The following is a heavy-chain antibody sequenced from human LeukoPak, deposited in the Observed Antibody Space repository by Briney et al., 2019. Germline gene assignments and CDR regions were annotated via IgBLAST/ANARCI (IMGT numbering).Heavy chain of an antibody. V-gene: IGHV3-30*19. J-gene: IGHJ3*02. CDR1: GFTFSSYG. D-gene: IGHD2-21*02. CDR3: ARDRVVVTAIHSRDAFDI. CDR2: IWYDGSNK. Sequence: GRSLRLSCAASGFTFSSYGTHWVRQAPGKGLEWVAVIWYDGSNKYYADSVKGRFTISRDNSKNTLYLQMNSLRAEDTAVYYCARDRVVVTAIHSRDAFDIWGQGTMVTVSS.